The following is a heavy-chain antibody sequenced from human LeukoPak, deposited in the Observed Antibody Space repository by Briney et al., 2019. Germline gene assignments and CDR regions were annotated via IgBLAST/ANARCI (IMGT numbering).Heavy chain of an antibody. J-gene: IGHJ3*02. V-gene: IGHV4-59*01. CDR3: ARDQAYYDILTGYRPDAFDI. Sequence: SETLSLTCTVSGGFISSYYWSWSRQPPGQGLESIGYIYYSGSTNYNPSLKSRVTISVDTSKNQFSLKLSSVTAADTAVYYCARDQAYYDILTGYRPDAFDIWGQGTMVTVSS. CDR1: GGFISSYY. CDR2: IYYSGST. D-gene: IGHD3-9*01.